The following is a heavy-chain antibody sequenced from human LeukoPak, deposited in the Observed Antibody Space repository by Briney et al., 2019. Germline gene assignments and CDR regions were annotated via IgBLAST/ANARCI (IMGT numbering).Heavy chain of an antibody. V-gene: IGHV1-69*04. D-gene: IGHD3-3*01. CDR1: GYTFTGYY. CDR3: ARDLPSPIFGVVTATDY. CDR2: IIPILGIA. Sequence: SVKVSCKASGYTFTGYYMHWVRQAPGQGLEWMGRIIPILGIANYAQKFQGSVTITADKSTSTAYMELSSLRSEDTAVYYCARDLPSPIFGVVTATDYWGQGTLVTVSS. J-gene: IGHJ4*02.